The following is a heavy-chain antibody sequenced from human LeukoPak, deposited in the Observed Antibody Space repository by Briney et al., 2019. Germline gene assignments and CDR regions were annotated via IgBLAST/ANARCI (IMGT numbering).Heavy chain of an antibody. Sequence: SETLSLSCTVSGGSISSYYWSWIGQPPGKGLEWIWRIYTSGSTNYNPSLKSRVTMSVDTSKNQFSLKLSSVTAADTAVYYCARDAHCSSTSCQSDYYYYYMDVWGKGTTVTVSS. CDR3: ARDAHCSSTSCQSDYYYYYMDV. CDR1: GGSISSYY. J-gene: IGHJ6*03. CDR2: IYTSGST. D-gene: IGHD2-2*01. V-gene: IGHV4-4*07.